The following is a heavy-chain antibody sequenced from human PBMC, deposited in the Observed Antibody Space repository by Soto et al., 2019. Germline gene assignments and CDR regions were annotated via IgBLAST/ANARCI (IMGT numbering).Heavy chain of an antibody. V-gene: IGHV4-31*11. J-gene: IGHJ3*01. CDR3: ARGTSVTGAFDV. CDR1: SGSIRSDLYY. CDR2: IYYSGTT. D-gene: IGHD2-21*02. Sequence: QVQLQESGPGLLKPSQTLSLTCGVSSGSIRSDLYYWNWIRQHPGKGLEWIGYIYYSGTTYYNPSLKSRLTISIDRSKNKFSLRLSSVTAADTAVYYCARGTSVTGAFDVWGQGTTVTVSS.